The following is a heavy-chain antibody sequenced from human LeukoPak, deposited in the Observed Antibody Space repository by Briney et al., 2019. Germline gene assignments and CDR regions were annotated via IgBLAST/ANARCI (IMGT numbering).Heavy chain of an antibody. D-gene: IGHD3-10*01. V-gene: IGHV3-33*01. J-gene: IGHJ6*02. CDR3: ASRGAEPFYYYYGMDV. Sequence: GGSLRLSCAASGFPFSSYGIHWVRQAPGKGLEWVAVIWYDGSTKYYADSVKGRFTISRDNSKNTLYLQMNSLRAEDTAVYFCASRGAEPFYYYYGMDVWGQGTTVTVSS. CDR1: GFPFSSYG. CDR2: IWYDGSTK.